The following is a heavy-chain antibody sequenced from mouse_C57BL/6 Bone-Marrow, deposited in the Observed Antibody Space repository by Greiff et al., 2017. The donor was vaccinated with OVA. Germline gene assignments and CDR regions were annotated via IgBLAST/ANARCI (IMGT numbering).Heavy chain of an antibody. Sequence: QVQLKESGAELVKPGASVKLSCKASGYTFTSYWMQWVKQRPGQGLEWIGEIDPSDSYTNYNQKFKGKATLTVDTSSSTAYMQLSSLTSEDSAVYYCAFITTVVATDYWGQGTTLTVSS. V-gene: IGHV1-50*01. CDR2: IDPSDSYT. J-gene: IGHJ2*01. CDR1: GYTFTSYW. CDR3: AFITTVVATDY. D-gene: IGHD1-1*01.